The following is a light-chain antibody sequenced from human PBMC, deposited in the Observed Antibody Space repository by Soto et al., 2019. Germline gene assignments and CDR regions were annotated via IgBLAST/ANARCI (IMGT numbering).Light chain of an antibody. CDR3: SSFGGGKV. CDR2: EVN. Sequence: QSAPTQPPSASGSPGQSVTISCSGTSSDIGANNYVSWYQQHPGKAPKLIIYEVNKRPSGVPDRFSGSKSGNTASLTVSGLQAEDEADYYCSSFGGGKVFGGGTQLTVL. CDR1: SSDIGANNY. J-gene: IGLJ2*01. V-gene: IGLV2-8*01.